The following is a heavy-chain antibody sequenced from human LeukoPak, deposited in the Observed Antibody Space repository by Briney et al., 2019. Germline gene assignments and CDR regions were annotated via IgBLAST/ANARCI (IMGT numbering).Heavy chain of an antibody. Sequence: GRSLRLSCAASGFTFSAFAMHWARQAPGKGLEWVAAMSYDARNKYYAVSVRGRFTISRDNSRNTLFLQLNSLKAEDTAVYFCARGTTDIVADISDAFDIWGQGSVVTVSS. CDR3: ARGTTDIVADISDAFDI. CDR1: GFTFSAFA. CDR2: MSYDARNK. V-gene: IGHV3-30*04. J-gene: IGHJ3*02. D-gene: IGHD5-12*01.